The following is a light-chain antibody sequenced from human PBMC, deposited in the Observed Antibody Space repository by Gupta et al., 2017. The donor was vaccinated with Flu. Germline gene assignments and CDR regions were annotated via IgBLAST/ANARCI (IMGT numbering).Light chain of an antibody. CDR2: DAS. CDR3: QKRSNWPPYT. Sequence: EIELTQSPATLSLSPGERATLSCRASQSVNTYLAWYQKKPGQAPRLLIYDASNRATGIPARFSGSGYGKDLTLTISSREQEDFAVYYCQKRSNWPPYTFGQGTTMEIK. CDR1: QSVNTY. V-gene: IGKV3-11*01. J-gene: IGKJ2*01.